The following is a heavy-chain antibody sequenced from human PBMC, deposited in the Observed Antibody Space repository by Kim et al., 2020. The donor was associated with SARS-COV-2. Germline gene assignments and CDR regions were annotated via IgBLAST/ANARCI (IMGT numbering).Heavy chain of an antibody. Sequence: GGSLRLSCAASGFTVSSNYMSWVRQAPGKGLEWVSVIYSGGSTFYADSVKGRFTISRDNSKNTLFLQMNSLRAEDTAVYYCARDLSEYGGTDYWGQGTLVTVSS. D-gene: IGHD2-15*01. J-gene: IGHJ4*02. CDR3: ARDLSEYGGTDY. CDR2: IYSGGST. V-gene: IGHV3-53*01. CDR1: GFTVSSNY.